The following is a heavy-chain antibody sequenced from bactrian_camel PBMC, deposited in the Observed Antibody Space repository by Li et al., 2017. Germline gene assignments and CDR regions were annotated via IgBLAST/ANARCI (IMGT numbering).Heavy chain of an antibody. CDR1: GYTSYFRY. J-gene: IGHJ4*01. D-gene: IGHD2*01. V-gene: IGHV3S63*01. CDR3: VVLGIQGYEYKW. Sequence: HVQLVESGGGSVKAGGSLRLSCAASGYTSYFRYIGWFRQAPHKEREWVATISIGDASTYYADSVKGRFTLAQDNAKNTVYLQMNSLNDEDTAMYYCVVLGIQGYEYKWWGQGTQVTVS. CDR2: ISIGDAST.